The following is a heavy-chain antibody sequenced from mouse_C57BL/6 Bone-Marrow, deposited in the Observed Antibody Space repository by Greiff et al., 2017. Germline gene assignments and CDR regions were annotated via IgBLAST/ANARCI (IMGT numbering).Heavy chain of an antibody. CDR2: IYPGSGST. Sequence: QVQLQQPGAELVKPGASVKMSCKASGYTFTSYWITWVKQRPGQGLEWIGDIYPGSGSTNYNEKFKSKATLTVDTSSSTAYMQLSSLTSEDSAVYYCARIDVYLYYFDYWGQGTTLTVSS. CDR1: GYTFTSYW. D-gene: IGHD2-3*01. V-gene: IGHV1-55*01. CDR3: ARIDVYLYYFDY. J-gene: IGHJ2*01.